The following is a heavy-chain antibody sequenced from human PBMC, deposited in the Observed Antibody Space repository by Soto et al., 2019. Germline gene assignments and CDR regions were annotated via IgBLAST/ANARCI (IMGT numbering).Heavy chain of an antibody. Sequence: GGSLRLSCAASGFTFSSYGMHWVRQAPGKGLEWVAVISYDGSNKYYADSVKGRFTISRDNSKNTLYLQMNSLRAEDTAVYYCAKDRDIVATIGTIHDYWGQGTLVTVSS. CDR1: GFTFSSYG. V-gene: IGHV3-30*18. CDR2: ISYDGSNK. J-gene: IGHJ4*02. CDR3: AKDRDIVATIGTIHDY. D-gene: IGHD5-12*01.